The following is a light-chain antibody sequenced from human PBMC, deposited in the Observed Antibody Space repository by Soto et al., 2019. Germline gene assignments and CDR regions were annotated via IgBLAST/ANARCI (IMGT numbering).Light chain of an antibody. CDR2: DVN. V-gene: IGLV2-11*01. Sequence: QSVLTQPRSVSGSPGQSVAISCTGTNRDVGAYNYVSWYQQHPGKAPKLIIYDVNKRPSGVPDRFSGSKSGITASLTISGLQAEDEADYHCFSFSGGIGGGTKLTVL. CDR1: NRDVGAYNY. CDR3: FSFSGG. J-gene: IGLJ2*01.